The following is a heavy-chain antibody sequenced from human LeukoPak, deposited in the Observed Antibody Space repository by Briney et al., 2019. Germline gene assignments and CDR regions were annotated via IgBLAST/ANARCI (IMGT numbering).Heavy chain of an antibody. CDR3: AREDYNWFDP. D-gene: IGHD3/OR15-3a*01. Sequence: PSETLSLTCAVSGGSISSGGYSWSWIRQPPGKGLEWIGYIYHSGSTYYNPSLKSRVTISVDRSKNQFSLKLSSVTAADTAVYYCAREDYNWFDPWGQGTLVTVSS. CDR1: GGSISSGGYS. CDR2: IYHSGST. J-gene: IGHJ5*02. V-gene: IGHV4-30-2*01.